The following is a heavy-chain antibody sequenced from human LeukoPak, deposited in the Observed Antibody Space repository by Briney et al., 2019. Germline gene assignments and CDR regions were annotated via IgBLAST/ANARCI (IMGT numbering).Heavy chain of an antibody. CDR3: ARLLVATPGVDP. J-gene: IGHJ5*02. D-gene: IGHD5-12*01. CDR2: ISSSGTTI. CDR1: GFTFSSYE. V-gene: IGHV3-48*03. Sequence: PGGSLRLSCAASGFTFSSYEMHWVRQAPGKGLEWVADISSSGTTIYYADSVKGRFTISRDNAKSSLYLQMNSLRAEDTAVYYCARLLVATPGVDPWGQGTLVTVSS.